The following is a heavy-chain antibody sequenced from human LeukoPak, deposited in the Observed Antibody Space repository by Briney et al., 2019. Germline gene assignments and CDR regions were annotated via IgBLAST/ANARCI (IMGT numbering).Heavy chain of an antibody. CDR3: ARIGYSTSWANFDY. CDR2: IRTDGGEK. J-gene: IGHJ4*02. V-gene: IGHV3-33*01. CDR1: GFTFRNYG. Sequence: GGSLRLSCVASGFTFRNYGMHWVRQAPGKGLEWVAAIRTDGGEKYHADSVQGRFSISRDNSKNTLYLQMDSLRAEDTALYYCARIGYSTSWANFDYWGQGTPVTVSS. D-gene: IGHD6-13*01.